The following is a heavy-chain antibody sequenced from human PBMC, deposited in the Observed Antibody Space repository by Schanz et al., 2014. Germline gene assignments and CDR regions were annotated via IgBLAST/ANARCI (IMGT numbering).Heavy chain of an antibody. Sequence: QLLESGGGLVRPGGSLRLSCAASGLLFSYYYMSGVRQAPGKGLEWVRFIRNKGDGGTTAETTSVKGRFTVSRDNAKNSVHLQMNGLRAEDTAVYYCARDSIIRDMGPFDPWGQGTLVVVSS. J-gene: IGHJ5*02. CDR2: IRNKGDGGTT. V-gene: IGHV3-11*04. CDR1: GLLFSYYY. CDR3: ARDSIIRDMGPFDP.